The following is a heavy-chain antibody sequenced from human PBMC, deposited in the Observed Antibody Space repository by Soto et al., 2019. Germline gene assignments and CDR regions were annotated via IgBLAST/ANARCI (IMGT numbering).Heavy chain of an antibody. Sequence: VQLLESGGGLVQPGGSLRLSCAASGFTFSSYAMSWVRQAPGKGLEWVSAISGSGGSTYYADSVKGRFTISRDNSKNSMYLQMSSLRAEDTAVYYCAKDGLRFLEWLAGPHGAFDIWGQGTMVTVSS. V-gene: IGHV3-23*01. D-gene: IGHD3-3*01. CDR3: AKDGLRFLEWLAGPHGAFDI. J-gene: IGHJ3*02. CDR2: ISGSGGST. CDR1: GFTFSSYA.